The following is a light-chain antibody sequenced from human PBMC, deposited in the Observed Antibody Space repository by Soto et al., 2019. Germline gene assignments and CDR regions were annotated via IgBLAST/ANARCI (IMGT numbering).Light chain of an antibody. CDR2: DTS. CDR3: QPYNNWPLT. CDR1: QSVSRK. J-gene: IGKJ4*01. Sequence: VLKQSPATLSVTKGESATLSCRASQSVSRKLVWYQQKPGQTPRLLIYDTSTRATGVPTRFSGSRSGAEFTLTINSLQSEDFAVYYCQPYNNWPLTFGGGTMVDI. V-gene: IGKV3-15*01.